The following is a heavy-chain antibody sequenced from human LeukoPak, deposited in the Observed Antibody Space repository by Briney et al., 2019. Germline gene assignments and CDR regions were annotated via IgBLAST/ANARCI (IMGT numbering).Heavy chain of an antibody. CDR1: GFTFSDHY. J-gene: IGHJ6*02. D-gene: IGHD3-10*01. V-gene: IGHV3-72*01. Sequence: PGGSLRLSCAASGFTFSDHYMDWVRQAPGKGLEWVGRTRNKANSYTTEYAASVKGRFTISRDDSKNSLYLQMNSLKTEDTAVYYCARSQWFGEFPYYYYGMDVWGQGTTVTVSS. CDR2: TRNKANSYTT. CDR3: ARSQWFGEFPYYYYGMDV.